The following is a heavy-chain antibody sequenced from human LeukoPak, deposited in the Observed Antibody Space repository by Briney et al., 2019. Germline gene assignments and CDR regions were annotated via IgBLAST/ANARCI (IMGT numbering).Heavy chain of an antibody. Sequence: SQTLSLTCTVSGGSISSGGYHWSWIRQHPGKGLEWIGNIYYSGDTYYNPSLKSRVTISVDTSQNQFSLRLSSVTAADTAVYYCARDNFGPGLLFHSFGYWGQGTLVTVSS. CDR3: ARDNFGPGLLFHSFGY. V-gene: IGHV4-31*03. J-gene: IGHJ4*02. CDR2: IYYSGDT. CDR1: GGSISSGGYH. D-gene: IGHD2-21*02.